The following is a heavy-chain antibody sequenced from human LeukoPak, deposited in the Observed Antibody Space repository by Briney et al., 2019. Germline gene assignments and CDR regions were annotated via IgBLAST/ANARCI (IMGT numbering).Heavy chain of an antibody. CDR3: ARGLKLRYSFMDV. Sequence: SETLSLTCTVSGGSISSSSYYWGWIRQPPGKGLEWIGSIYYSGSTYYNPSLKSRVTISVDTSKNQFSLKLSSVTAADTAVYYCARGLKLRYSFMDVWGKGTTVTVSS. CDR2: IYYSGST. CDR1: GGSISSSSYY. V-gene: IGHV4-39*07. D-gene: IGHD3-9*01. J-gene: IGHJ6*03.